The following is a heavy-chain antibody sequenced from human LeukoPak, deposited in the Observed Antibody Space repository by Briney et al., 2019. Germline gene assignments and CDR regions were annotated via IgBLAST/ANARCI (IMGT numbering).Heavy chain of an antibody. CDR3: ARVGGYSNYAIHPGYGMDV. CDR1: GYTFTSYA. J-gene: IGHJ6*02. CDR2: INTNTGNP. D-gene: IGHD4-11*01. Sequence: ASVKVSCKASGYTFTSYAMNWVRQAPGQGLEWMGWINTNTGNPTYAQGFTGRFVFSLDTSVSTAYLQISSLKAEDTAVYYCARVGGYSNYAIHPGYGMDVWGQGTTVTVSS. V-gene: IGHV7-4-1*02.